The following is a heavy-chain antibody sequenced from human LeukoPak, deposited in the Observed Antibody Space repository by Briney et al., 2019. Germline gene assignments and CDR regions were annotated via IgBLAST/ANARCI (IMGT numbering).Heavy chain of an antibody. V-gene: IGHV4-30-4*01. CDR2: IYYSGST. J-gene: IGHJ6*04. D-gene: IGHD3-10*01. CDR1: GGSISSGDYY. CDR3: AAGSGSYYKGYYGMDV. Sequence: PSETLSLTCTVSGGSISSGDYYWSWTRQPPRKGLEWIGYIYYSGSTYYNPSLKSRVTISVDTSKNQFSLKLSSVTAADTAVYYCAAGSGSYYKGYYGMDVWGKGTTVTVSS.